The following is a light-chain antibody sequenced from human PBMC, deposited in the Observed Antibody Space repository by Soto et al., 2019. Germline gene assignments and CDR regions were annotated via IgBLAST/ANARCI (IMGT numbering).Light chain of an antibody. CDR2: GTS. CDR1: ESVRSSY. V-gene: IGKV3-20*01. CDR3: QQYSSSRT. J-gene: IGKJ1*01. Sequence: EIVLTQSPGTLSLSPGERATLSCRASESVRSSYLAWYQQKPGQAPRLLIYGTSSRATGIPVRLSGSGSETDFTLTITRLEPEDFAVYYCQQYSSSRTFGQGTKVDIK.